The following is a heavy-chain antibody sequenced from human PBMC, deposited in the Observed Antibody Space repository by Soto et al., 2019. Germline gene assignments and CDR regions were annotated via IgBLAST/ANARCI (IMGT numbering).Heavy chain of an antibody. Sequence: EVQLLESGGGLVRPGGSLRLSCAASGFTFSNYAMSWVRQAPGKGLEWVSAISVSGGNTYYADSVKGRFTISRDNSKNTVYLQMNSLRAEDTAVYYCVKAVYLLDFDYWGQGTLVTVSS. CDR3: VKAVYLLDFDY. V-gene: IGHV3-23*01. CDR1: GFTFSNYA. CDR2: ISVSGGNT. J-gene: IGHJ4*02. D-gene: IGHD1-20*01.